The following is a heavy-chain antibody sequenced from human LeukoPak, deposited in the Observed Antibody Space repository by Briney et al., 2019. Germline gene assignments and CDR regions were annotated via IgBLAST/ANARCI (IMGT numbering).Heavy chain of an antibody. CDR1: GGTFSSYT. D-gene: IGHD4-17*01. CDR3: ARARYGDYRFDY. V-gene: IGHV1-69*02. CDR2: IIPILGIA. Sequence: GASVKVSCKASGGTFSSYTISWVRQAPGQGLEWMGRIIPILGIANYAQKFQGRVTMTRNTSISTAYMELSSLRSEDTAVYYCARARYGDYRFDYWGQGTLVTVSS. J-gene: IGHJ4*02.